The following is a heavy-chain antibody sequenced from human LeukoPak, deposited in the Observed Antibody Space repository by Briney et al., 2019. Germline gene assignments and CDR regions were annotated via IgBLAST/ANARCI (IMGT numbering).Heavy chain of an antibody. CDR1: GFTFSSYA. V-gene: IGHV3-23*01. CDR2: IVGSGGRT. Sequence: GGSLRLSCAASGFTFSSYAMYWVRQAPGKGLEWVSGIVGSGGRTYYADSVKGRFTISRDNSKNTVYVQMNSMRAEDTAVYYCAKTTAGYSSGRYPGWPVDYWGQGTLVTASP. J-gene: IGHJ4*02. CDR3: AKTTAGYSSGRYPGWPVDY. D-gene: IGHD6-19*01.